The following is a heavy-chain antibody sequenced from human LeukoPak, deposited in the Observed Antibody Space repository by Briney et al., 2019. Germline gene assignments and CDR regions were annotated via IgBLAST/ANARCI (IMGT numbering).Heavy chain of an antibody. Sequence: GGSLRLSCAASGFTFSSYGMHWVRQAPGKGLEWVAFIRYDGSNKYYADSVKGRFTISRDNSKNTLYLQMNSLRAEDTAVYYCAKVGPCSSSSKEDWGQGTLVTVSS. CDR1: GFTFSSYG. V-gene: IGHV3-30*02. CDR2: IRYDGSNK. CDR3: AKVGPCSSSSKED. D-gene: IGHD6-6*01. J-gene: IGHJ4*02.